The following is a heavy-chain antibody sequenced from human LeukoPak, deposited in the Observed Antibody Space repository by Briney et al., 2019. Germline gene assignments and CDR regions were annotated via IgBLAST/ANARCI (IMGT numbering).Heavy chain of an antibody. J-gene: IGHJ5*02. V-gene: IGHV1-24*01. Sequence: ASVKVSCKVSGYTLTELSMHWVRQAPGKGLEWMGGFDPEDGETIYAQKFQGRVTMTRDTSTSTVYMELSSLRSEDTAVYYCARGLLITMVRGVTNGLDNWFDPWGQGTLVTVSS. CDR2: FDPEDGET. CDR3: ARGLLITMVRGVTNGLDNWFDP. CDR1: GYTLTELS. D-gene: IGHD3-10*01.